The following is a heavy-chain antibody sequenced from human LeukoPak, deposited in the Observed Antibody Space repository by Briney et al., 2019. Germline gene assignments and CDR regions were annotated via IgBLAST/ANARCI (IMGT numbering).Heavy chain of an antibody. CDR1: GFTFRNYG. D-gene: IGHD3-10*01. V-gene: IGHV3-33*03. CDR3: ASVNYGSGSYYSDY. J-gene: IGHJ4*02. Sequence: GGSLRLSCAASGFTFRNYGMHWVRQAPGKGLEWVAVIWYDGSKKYYADSVKGRFTVSRDNSKNTLYLQMNSLRAEDTAVYYCASVNYGSGSYYSDYWGQGTPVTVSS. CDR2: IWYDGSKK.